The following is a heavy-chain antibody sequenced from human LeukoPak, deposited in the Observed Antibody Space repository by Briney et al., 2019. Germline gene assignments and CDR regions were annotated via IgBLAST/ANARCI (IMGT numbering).Heavy chain of an antibody. V-gene: IGHV3-53*01. Sequence: GGSLRLSCAASGFTVSSNYMSWVRQAPGKGLDWVSIIYSGGTTYYADSVKGRFTISRDKSKNTLYLQMNTLRAEDTAVYYCASPSSGQSFDIWGQGTMVTVSS. CDR2: IYSGGTT. D-gene: IGHD3-22*01. J-gene: IGHJ3*02. CDR1: GFTVSSNY. CDR3: ASPSSGQSFDI.